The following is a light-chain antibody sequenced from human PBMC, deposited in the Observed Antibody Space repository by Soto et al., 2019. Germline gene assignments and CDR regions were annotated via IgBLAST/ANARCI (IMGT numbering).Light chain of an antibody. CDR3: QQADSFPIT. Sequence: DIQMTQSPSSVSSSLGDRVTISCGASEDINRRLAWYQQKPGNAPKLLIYGAFILQSGVPSRFSGYGSGTDFTLSISNLQNEDFATYYCQQADSFPITFGQGTRLEIK. CDR2: GAF. J-gene: IGKJ5*01. V-gene: IGKV1-12*01. CDR1: EDINRR.